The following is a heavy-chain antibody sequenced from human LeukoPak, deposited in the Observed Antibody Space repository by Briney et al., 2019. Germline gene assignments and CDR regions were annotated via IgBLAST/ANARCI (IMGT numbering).Heavy chain of an antibody. Sequence: GGSLRLSCAASGFTFSSYGMHWVRQAPGKGLEWVAAISGSGGSTYYADSVKGRFTISRDNSKNTLYLQMNSLRAEDTAVYYCAKGIVGLDEGIDYWGQGTLVTVSS. CDR1: GFTFSSYG. CDR3: AKGIVGLDEGIDY. D-gene: IGHD2-21*01. J-gene: IGHJ4*02. V-gene: IGHV3-23*01. CDR2: ISGSGGST.